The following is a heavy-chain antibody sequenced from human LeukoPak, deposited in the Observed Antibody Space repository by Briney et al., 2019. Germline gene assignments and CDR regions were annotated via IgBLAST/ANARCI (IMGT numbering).Heavy chain of an antibody. J-gene: IGHJ3*02. V-gene: IGHV4-59*01. CDR3: AQSSGWYENHDAFDI. Sequence: PSETLSLTCTVSGGSISSYYWSWIRQPPGKGLEWIGYIYYSGSTNYNPSPKSRVTISVDTSKNQFSLKLSSVTAADTAVHYCAQSSGWYENHDAFDIWGQGTMVTVSS. D-gene: IGHD6-19*01. CDR2: IYYSGST. CDR1: GGSISSYY.